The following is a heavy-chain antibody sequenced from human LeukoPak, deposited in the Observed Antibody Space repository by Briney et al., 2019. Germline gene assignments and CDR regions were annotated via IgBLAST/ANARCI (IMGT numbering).Heavy chain of an antibody. J-gene: IGHJ6*03. V-gene: IGHV3-15*01. D-gene: IGHD2-15*01. Sequence: PGGSLRLSCAASGFTFSNAWMSWVRQAPGKGLEWVGRIKSKTDGGTTDYAAPVKGRFTISRDDSKNTLYLQMNSLKTEDTAVYYCTTWPIVVVAAGSSDYYYYYYMDVWGKGTTVTISS. CDR1: GFTFSNAW. CDR2: IKSKTDGGTT. CDR3: TTWPIVVVAAGSSDYYYYYYMDV.